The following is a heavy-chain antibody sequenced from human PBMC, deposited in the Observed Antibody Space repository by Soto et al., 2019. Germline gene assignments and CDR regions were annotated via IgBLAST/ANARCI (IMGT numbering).Heavy chain of an antibody. CDR2: ISYDGSNK. CDR1: GFTFSSYG. V-gene: IGHV3-30*18. CDR3: AKSGGMVYDIVYYYYGMDV. D-gene: IGHD2-8*01. J-gene: IGHJ6*02. Sequence: LRLSCAASGFTFSSYGMHWVRQAPGKGLEWVAVISYDGSNKYYADSVKGRFTISRDNSKNTLYLQMNSLRAEDTAVYYCAKSGGMVYDIVYYYYGMDVSGQGTRVTVSS.